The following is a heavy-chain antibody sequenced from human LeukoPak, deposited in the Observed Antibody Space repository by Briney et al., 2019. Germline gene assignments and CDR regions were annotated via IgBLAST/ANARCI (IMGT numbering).Heavy chain of an antibody. J-gene: IGHJ6*03. Sequence: GGSLRLSCAASGFTFSNYWMHWVRQAPGKGLVWVSCVDGDGSSTKYADSVKGRFTISRDNSKNTLYLQMNSLRAEDTAVYYCAKESLRYFDWLSDYMDVWGKGTTVTISS. CDR3: AKESLRYFDWLSDYMDV. D-gene: IGHD3-9*01. CDR2: VDGDGSST. CDR1: GFTFSNYW. V-gene: IGHV3-74*03.